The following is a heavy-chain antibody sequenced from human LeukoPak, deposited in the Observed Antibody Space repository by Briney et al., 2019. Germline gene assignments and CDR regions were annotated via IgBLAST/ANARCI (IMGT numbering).Heavy chain of an antibody. Sequence: GGSLRLSCAASGFTFNNYAMDWVRQAPGKGLEWVSAISDSGGSTYYEDSVKGRFTISRDNSKNTLSLQMSRLRAEDTAVYYCAKSARTNWNYVLDAFDIWGQGTMVTVSS. CDR1: GFTFNNYA. CDR3: AKSARTNWNYVLDAFDI. J-gene: IGHJ3*02. D-gene: IGHD1-7*01. CDR2: ISDSGGST. V-gene: IGHV3-23*01.